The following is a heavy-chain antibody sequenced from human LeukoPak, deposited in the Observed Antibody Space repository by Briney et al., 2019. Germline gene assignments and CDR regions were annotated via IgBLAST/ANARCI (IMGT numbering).Heavy chain of an antibody. Sequence: GGSLRLSCAASGLTFSDAWMTWIRQAPGKGLEWVSYISSTSSYINYADSVKGRFTISRDNAKNSLFLQMNSLRAEDTAVYYCARVSQGLVPYWGQGTLVTVSS. CDR2: ISSTSSYI. CDR3: ARVSQGLVPY. D-gene: IGHD6-19*01. V-gene: IGHV3-11*05. J-gene: IGHJ4*02. CDR1: GLTFSDAW.